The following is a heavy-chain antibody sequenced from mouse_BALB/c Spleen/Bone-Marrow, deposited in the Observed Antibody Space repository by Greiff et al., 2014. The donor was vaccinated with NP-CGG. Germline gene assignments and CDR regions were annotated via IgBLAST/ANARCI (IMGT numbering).Heavy chain of an antibody. CDR1: GFNIKDTY. J-gene: IGHJ2*01. CDR3: ARYRLGTYFDY. Sequence: VQPQQSGAELVKPGASVKLSCTASGFNIKDTYMHWGKQRPEQGLEWIGRVDPANGNTKYDPKFQGKATITADTSSNTAYLQLSSLTSEDTAVYYCARYRLGTYFDYWGQGTTLTVSS. D-gene: IGHD2-14*01. V-gene: IGHV14-3*02. CDR2: VDPANGNT.